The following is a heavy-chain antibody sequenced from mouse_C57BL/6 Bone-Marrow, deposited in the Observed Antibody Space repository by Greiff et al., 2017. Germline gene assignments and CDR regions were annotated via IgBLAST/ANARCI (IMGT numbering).Heavy chain of an antibody. CDR3: ARGYYDYDGGAWFAY. CDR2: IDPSDSYT. J-gene: IGHJ3*01. Sequence: QVQLKQPGAELVKPGASVKLSCKASGYTFTSYWMQWVKQRPGQGLQWIGEIDPSDSYTNYNQKFKGKATLTVDTSSSTAYMQLSSLTSEDSAVYYCARGYYDYDGGAWFAYWGQGTLVTVSA. D-gene: IGHD2-4*01. V-gene: IGHV1-50*01. CDR1: GYTFTSYW.